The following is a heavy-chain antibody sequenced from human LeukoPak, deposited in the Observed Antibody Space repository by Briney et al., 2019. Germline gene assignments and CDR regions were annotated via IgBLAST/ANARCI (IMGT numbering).Heavy chain of an antibody. V-gene: IGHV3-23*01. D-gene: IGHD6-19*01. CDR1: GFTFSSYA. CDR3: AKDNQWLVLSLGDV. Sequence: GGSLRLSCAASGFTFSSYAMSWVRQAPGKGLEWVSAISGSGGSTYYADSAKGRFTISRDNSKNTLYLQMNSLRAEDTAVYYCAKDNQWLVLSLGDVWGQGTTVTVSS. J-gene: IGHJ6*02. CDR2: ISGSGGST.